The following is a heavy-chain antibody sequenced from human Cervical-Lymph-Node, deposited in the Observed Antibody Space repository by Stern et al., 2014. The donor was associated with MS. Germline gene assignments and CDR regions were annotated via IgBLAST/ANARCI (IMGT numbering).Heavy chain of an antibody. CDR3: AIPRPLALYSPYGMDV. V-gene: IGHV7-4-1*02. CDR2: INTGTGNP. J-gene: IGHJ6*02. D-gene: IGHD3-16*01. Sequence: QVQLVQSGSELKKPGASVKVSCRTSGYTFTNYVVNWVRQAPGQGLEWMVWINTGTGNPTYAQGFTGRFVFSLDTSVSTAFLHISSLKAEDTAVYYCAIPRPLALYSPYGMDVWGQGTTVTVSS. CDR1: GYTFTNYV.